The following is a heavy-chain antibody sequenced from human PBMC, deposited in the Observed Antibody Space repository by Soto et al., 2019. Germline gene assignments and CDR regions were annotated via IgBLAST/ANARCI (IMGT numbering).Heavy chain of an antibody. J-gene: IGHJ6*02. V-gene: IGHV4-30-4*01. CDR2: IYYSGST. D-gene: IGHD5-18*01. CDR1: GGSISSGEYY. CDR3: ARCGYSYGYYYYGMDV. Sequence: SETLSLTCTVSGGSISSGEYYWSWIRQPPGKGLEWIGYIYYSGSTYYNPSLKSRVTISVDTSKNQFSLKLSSVTAADTAVYYCARCGYSYGYYYYGMDVWGQGTTVTVSS.